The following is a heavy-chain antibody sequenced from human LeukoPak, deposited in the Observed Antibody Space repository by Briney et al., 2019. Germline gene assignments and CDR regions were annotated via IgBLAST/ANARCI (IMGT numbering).Heavy chain of an antibody. J-gene: IGHJ4*02. CDR3: ATSEPYCSSTSCYTSFDY. CDR2: IYTSGST. V-gene: IGHV4-4*09. D-gene: IGHD2-2*02. CDR1: GGSFSGYY. Sequence: PSETLSLTCAVYGGSFSGYYWSWIRQPPGKGLEWIGYIYTSGSTNYNPSLKSRVTISVDTSKNQFSLKLSSVTAADTAVYYCATSEPYCSSTSCYTSFDYWGQGTLVTVSS.